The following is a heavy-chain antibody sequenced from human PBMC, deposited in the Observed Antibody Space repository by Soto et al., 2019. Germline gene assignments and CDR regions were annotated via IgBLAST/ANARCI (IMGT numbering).Heavy chain of an antibody. Sequence: EVQLVESGGGLVKPGGSLRLSCAASGFTFSNAWMSWVRQAPGKGLEWVGRIKSKTDGGTTDYAAPVKGRFTISRDDSKNTLYLQMNSLKTDDTAVYYCTTGELLWCGESKINYYMDVWGKGTTVTVSS. D-gene: IGHD3-10*01. CDR2: IKSKTDGGTT. J-gene: IGHJ6*03. CDR3: TTGELLWCGESKINYYMDV. CDR1: GFTFSNAW. V-gene: IGHV3-15*01.